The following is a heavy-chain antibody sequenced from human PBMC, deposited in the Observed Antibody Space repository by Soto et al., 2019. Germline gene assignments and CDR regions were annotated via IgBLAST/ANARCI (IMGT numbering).Heavy chain of an antibody. CDR2: INAANGNT. V-gene: IGHV1-3*01. CDR3: ARSGTSRLDC. CDR1: GFIFNNYA. D-gene: IGHD2-15*01. Sequence: GASVKVSCKASGFIFNNYAMHWVRQAPGQRLEWMGWINAANGNTKYSQKFQGRVTITTDTSASTAYMELSSLRSEDTAVYYCARSGTSRLDCWGQGTMVTVSS. J-gene: IGHJ4*01.